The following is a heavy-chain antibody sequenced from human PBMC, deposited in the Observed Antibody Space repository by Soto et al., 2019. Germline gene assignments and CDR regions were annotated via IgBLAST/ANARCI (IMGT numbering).Heavy chain of an antibody. D-gene: IGHD1-26*01. V-gene: IGHV3-23*01. Sequence: EVQLLESGGALVQPGGSLRLSCAASGFTFTTYAMNWVRQAPGKGLEWVSAVSGNGDNTYYADSVTGRFTISRDNSKNTLDRQMNSLRSDDTAIYYCARGWQGDYWGQGTLVTVSS. CDR2: VSGNGDNT. CDR3: ARGWQGDY. CDR1: GFTFTTYA. J-gene: IGHJ4*02.